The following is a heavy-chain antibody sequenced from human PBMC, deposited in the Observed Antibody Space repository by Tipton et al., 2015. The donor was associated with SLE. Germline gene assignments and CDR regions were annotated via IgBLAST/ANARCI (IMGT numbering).Heavy chain of an antibody. J-gene: IGHJ6*03. CDR2: IYHSGST. CDR1: GGSFSGYY. V-gene: IGHV4-34*01. CDR3: ARAQGGGSTYMDV. Sequence: TLSLTCAVYGGSFSGYYWSWIRQPPGKGLEWIGSIYHSGSTYYNPSLKSRVTISVDTSKNQFSLKLSSVTAADTAVYYCARAQGGGSTYMDVWGKGTTVTVSS. D-gene: IGHD3-16*01.